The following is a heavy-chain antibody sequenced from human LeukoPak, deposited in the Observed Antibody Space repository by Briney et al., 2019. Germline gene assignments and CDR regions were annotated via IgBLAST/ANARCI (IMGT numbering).Heavy chain of an antibody. CDR3: ARGVWSSRNAFDI. J-gene: IGHJ3*02. CDR2: IEPDATEK. V-gene: IGHV3-7*01. D-gene: IGHD1-14*01. CDR1: GFSFTTSW. Sequence: PGESLRLSCAASGFSFTTSWMSWVRQAPGKGLEWVANIEPDATEKHYVDSVRGRFTISRDNAQNSLSLEMSSLRAEDTAVYYCARGVWSSRNAFDIWGQGTMVTVSS.